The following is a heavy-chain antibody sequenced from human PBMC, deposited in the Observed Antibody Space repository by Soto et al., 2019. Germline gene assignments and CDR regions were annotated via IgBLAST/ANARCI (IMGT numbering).Heavy chain of an antibody. J-gene: IGHJ6*02. CDR3: ARGFIAAAGSGRFPPTQNYYYGMDV. CDR2: INHRGSP. CDR1: GGSFRGYY. V-gene: IGHV4-34*01. Sequence: SDSLSLTCAVYGGSFRGYYWSGIRQHPGKGLEWVGEINHRGSPNYTPSLKSRVTISVDTSKTQFSLKLSSVTAADTAVYYCARGFIAAAGSGRFPPTQNYYYGMDVWGQGTTVTVSS. D-gene: IGHD6-13*01.